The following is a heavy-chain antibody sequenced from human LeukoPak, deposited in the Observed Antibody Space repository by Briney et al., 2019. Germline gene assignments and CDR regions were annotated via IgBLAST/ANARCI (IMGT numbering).Heavy chain of an antibody. CDR3: ACVVVVAHSWDAFDI. CDR2: IYYSGST. V-gene: IGHV4-30-4*01. CDR1: GGSISSGDYY. J-gene: IGHJ3*02. D-gene: IGHD2-15*01. Sequence: SQTLSLTCIVSGGSISSGDYYWSWIRQPPGKGLEWIGYIYYSGSTYYNPSLKSRVTISVDTSKNQFPLKLSSVTAADTAVYYCACVVVVAHSWDAFDIWGQGTMVTVSS.